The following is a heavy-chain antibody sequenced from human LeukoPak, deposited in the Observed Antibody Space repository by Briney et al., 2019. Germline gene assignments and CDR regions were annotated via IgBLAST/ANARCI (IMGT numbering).Heavy chain of an antibody. J-gene: IGHJ4*02. D-gene: IGHD4-17*01. Sequence: GGPLRHSCAPSGLPFSDYYISWIRQAPRKGVEWVSYVSSSGSTIYYADSVKGRFTISRDNAKNSLYLQMNSLRAEDTAVYYCARDGYGDYTYFDYWGQGTLVTVSS. V-gene: IGHV3-11*01. CDR2: VSSSGSTI. CDR1: GLPFSDYY. CDR3: ARDGYGDYTYFDY.